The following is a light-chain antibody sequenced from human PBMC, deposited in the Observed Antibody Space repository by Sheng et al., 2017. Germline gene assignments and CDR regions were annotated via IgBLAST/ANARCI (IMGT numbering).Light chain of an antibody. CDR2: DAS. V-gene: IGKV1-13*02. CDR1: QGIASA. J-gene: IGKJ4*01. Sequence: AIQLTQSPSSLSASVGDRVTITCRASQGIASALVWYQHNPGKAPKLLIYDASSLESGVSSRFSGSGSGTDFSLTISSLQPDDFATYYCQQFKSYPXTFGGGTKVEIK. CDR3: QQFKSYPXT.